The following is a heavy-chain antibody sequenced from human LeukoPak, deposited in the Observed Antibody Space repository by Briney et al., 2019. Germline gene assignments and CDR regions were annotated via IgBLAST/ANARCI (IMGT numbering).Heavy chain of an antibody. V-gene: IGHV4-59*01. CDR2: ITNSGST. CDR1: GASITSYY. D-gene: IGHD3-3*01. J-gene: IGHJ4*02. CDR3: ARRFLGVEFDY. Sequence: PSETLSLTCTVSGASITSYYWGWIRQPPVKGLEWIGSITNSGSTNYNPSLKSRVTISLGTSKNQFSLKLSSVTAADTAVYYCARRFLGVEFDYWGQGTLVTVSS.